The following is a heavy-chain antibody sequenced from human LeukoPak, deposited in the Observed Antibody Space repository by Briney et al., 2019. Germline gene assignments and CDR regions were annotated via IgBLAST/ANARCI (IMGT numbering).Heavy chain of an antibody. Sequence: GGSLRLSCAASGFTFSSYGMHWVRQAPGKGLKWVAFIRYDGSNKYYADSVKGRFTISRDNSKNTLYLQMNSLRAEDTAVYYCARERGLGIAAAAEGYYYMDVWGKGTTVTVSS. V-gene: IGHV3-30*02. J-gene: IGHJ6*03. CDR2: IRYDGSNK. CDR3: ARERGLGIAAAAEGYYYMDV. D-gene: IGHD6-13*01. CDR1: GFTFSSYG.